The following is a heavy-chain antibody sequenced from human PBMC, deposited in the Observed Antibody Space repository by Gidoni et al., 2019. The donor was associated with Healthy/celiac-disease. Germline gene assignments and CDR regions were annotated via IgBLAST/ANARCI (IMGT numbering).Heavy chain of an antibody. CDR2: IKSKTDGGTT. J-gene: IGHJ4*02. CDR3: TTDGDGEPSYNWNYKTY. Sequence: EVQLVESGGGLVKPGGSLRLSCAASGFTFSNAWMNWVRQAPGKGLEWVGRIKSKTDGGTTDYAAPVKGRFTISRDDSKNTLYLQMNSLKTEDTAVYYCTTDGDGEPSYNWNYKTYWGQGTLVTVSS. V-gene: IGHV3-15*07. CDR1: GFTFSNAW. D-gene: IGHD1-7*01.